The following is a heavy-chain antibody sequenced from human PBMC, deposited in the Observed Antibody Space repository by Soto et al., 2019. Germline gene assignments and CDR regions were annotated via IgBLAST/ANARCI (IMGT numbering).Heavy chain of an antibody. D-gene: IGHD6-6*01. CDR1: GFTFDDYA. CDR3: AKGDSSSHYYGMDV. CDR2: ISWNSGSI. Sequence: DVQLVESGGGLVQPGRSLRLSCAASGFTFDDYAMHWVRQAPGKGLEWVSGISWNSGSIAYADSVKGRFTISRDNAKNSLYLQMNSLRAEDTALYYCAKGDSSSHYYGMDVWGQGTTVTVSS. J-gene: IGHJ6*02. V-gene: IGHV3-9*01.